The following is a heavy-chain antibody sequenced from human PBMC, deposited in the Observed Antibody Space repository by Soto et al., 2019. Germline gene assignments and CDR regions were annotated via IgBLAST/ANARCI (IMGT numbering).Heavy chain of an antibody. V-gene: IGHV3-30*18. J-gene: IGHJ4*02. CDR1: GFTFSSYG. CDR3: AKSGIAVAVIPYY. D-gene: IGHD6-19*01. Sequence: GGSLRLSCAASGFTFSSYGMHWVRQAPGKGLEWVAAISYDGSNKYYADSVKGRFTISRDNSKNTLYLQMNSLRAEDTAVYYCAKSGIAVAVIPYYWGQGTLVTVSS. CDR2: ISYDGSNK.